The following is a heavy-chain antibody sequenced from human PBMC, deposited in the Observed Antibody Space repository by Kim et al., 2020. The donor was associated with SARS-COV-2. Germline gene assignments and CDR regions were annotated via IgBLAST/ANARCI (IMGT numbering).Heavy chain of an antibody. CDR1: GGSISSGGYY. CDR2: IYYSGST. CDR3: ARGGWQLARFSDY. D-gene: IGHD6-6*01. Sequence: SETLSLTCTVSGGSISSGGYYWSWIRQHPGKGLEWIGYIYYSGSTYYNPSLKSRVTISVDTSKNQFSLKLSSVTAADTAVYYCARGGWQLARFSDYWGQGTLVTVSS. J-gene: IGHJ4*02. V-gene: IGHV4-31*03.